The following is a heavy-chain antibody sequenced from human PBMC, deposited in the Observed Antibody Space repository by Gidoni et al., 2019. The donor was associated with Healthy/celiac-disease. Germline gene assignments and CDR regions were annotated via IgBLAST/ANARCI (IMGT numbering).Heavy chain of an antibody. CDR2: ISYDGSNK. Sequence: QVQLVESGGGVVQPGRSLRLSCAAAGFTFSSYGMHWVRQAPGKGLEWVAVISYDGSNKYYADSVKGRFTISRDNSKNTLYLQMNSLRAEDTAVYYCAKDEESAADNWYFDLWGRGTLVTVSS. V-gene: IGHV3-30*18. J-gene: IGHJ2*01. D-gene: IGHD2-2*01. CDR3: AKDEESAADNWYFDL. CDR1: GFTFSSYG.